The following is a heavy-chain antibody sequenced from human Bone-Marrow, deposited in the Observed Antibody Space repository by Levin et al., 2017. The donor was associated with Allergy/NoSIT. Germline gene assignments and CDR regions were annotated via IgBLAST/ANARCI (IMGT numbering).Heavy chain of an antibody. V-gene: IGHV3-23*01. CDR3: AKDEPVGGWYIPEGAFDV. CDR1: GFTFSSYV. D-gene: IGHD6-19*01. CDR2: VTGSGTST. J-gene: IGHJ3*01. Sequence: SCTASGFTFSSYVMSWVRQAPGKGLEWVSGVTGSGTSTFYAESVKGRFTISRDNSKNTVYLQMNSLTAEDTALYYCAKDEPVGGWYIPEGAFDVWGQGTMVTVSS.